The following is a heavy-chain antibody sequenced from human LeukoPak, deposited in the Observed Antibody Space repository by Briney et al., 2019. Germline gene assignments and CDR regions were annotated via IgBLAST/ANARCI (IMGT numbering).Heavy chain of an antibody. CDR2: INPNSGGT. J-gene: IGHJ4*02. Sequence: ASEKVSCKASGYTFTGYYMHWVRQAPGQGLEWMGWINPNSGGTNYAQKFQGRVTMTRDTSISTAYMELSRLRSDDTAVYYCARDGARYDILTGYGFDYWGQGTLVTVSS. D-gene: IGHD3-9*01. CDR1: GYTFTGYY. V-gene: IGHV1-2*02. CDR3: ARDGARYDILTGYGFDY.